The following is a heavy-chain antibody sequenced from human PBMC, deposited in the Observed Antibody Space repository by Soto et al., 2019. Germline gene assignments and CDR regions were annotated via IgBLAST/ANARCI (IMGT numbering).Heavy chain of an antibody. CDR3: AREAGESTWPNYYYYGMDV. CDR1: GFTFSSYS. D-gene: IGHD3-10*01. CDR2: ISSSSSTI. Sequence: EVQLVESGGGLVQPGGSLRLSCAASGFTFSSYSMNWVRQAPGKGLEWVSYISSSSSTIYYADSVKGRFTISRDNAKNSLCLQMNSLRDEDTAVYYCAREAGESTWPNYYYYGMDVWGQGTTVTVSS. V-gene: IGHV3-48*02. J-gene: IGHJ6*02.